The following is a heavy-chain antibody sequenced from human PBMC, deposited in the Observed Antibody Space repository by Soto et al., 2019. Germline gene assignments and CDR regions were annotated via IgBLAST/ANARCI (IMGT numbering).Heavy chain of an antibody. D-gene: IGHD6-25*01. CDR2: ISGSGGTT. CDR3: AKFFVETGSKSGCPWSFQY. J-gene: IGHJ4*02. Sequence: EVQLLESGGGLVQPGRSLRLSCAASGFTFSNYAMSWVRQAPGQGLDWVSAISGSGGTTYYADSVKGRFTISRDNSKNTAFLQMNSPRAEDAAVYYCAKFFVETGSKSGCPWSFQYWGQGTLVTVSS. V-gene: IGHV3-23*01. CDR1: GFTFSNYA.